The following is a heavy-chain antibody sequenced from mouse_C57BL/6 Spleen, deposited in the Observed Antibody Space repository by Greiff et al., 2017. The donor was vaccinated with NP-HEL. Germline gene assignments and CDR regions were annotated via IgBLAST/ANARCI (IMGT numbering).Heavy chain of an antibody. CDR3: ASRGAQAAGYAMVY. V-gene: IGHV1-80*01. D-gene: IGHD3-2*02. J-gene: IGHJ4*01. CDR1: GYAFSSYW. CDR2: IYPGDGDT. Sequence: VQLQQSGAELVKPGASVKISCKASGYAFSSYWMNWVKQRPGKGLEWIGQIYPGDGDTNYNGKLKGKARLTADKSSSTAYMQLSSLTSEDSAVSFWASRGAQAAGYAMVYWSQGTSVTVSS.